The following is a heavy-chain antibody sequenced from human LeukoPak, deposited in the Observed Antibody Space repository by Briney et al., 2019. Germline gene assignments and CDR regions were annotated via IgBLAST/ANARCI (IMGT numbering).Heavy chain of an antibody. Sequence: QPGGSLRLSCAASGFTFNNYGMNWVRQAPGKGLEWVALISFDATTNKYYADSVKGRFTISRDNSKNTLYLQMNSLRAEDTAVYYCARGSPYYYGSGSYNNWFDPWGQGTLVTVSS. CDR1: GFTFNNYG. J-gene: IGHJ5*02. CDR2: ISFDATTNK. D-gene: IGHD3-10*01. V-gene: IGHV3-30*03. CDR3: ARGSPYYYGSGSYNNWFDP.